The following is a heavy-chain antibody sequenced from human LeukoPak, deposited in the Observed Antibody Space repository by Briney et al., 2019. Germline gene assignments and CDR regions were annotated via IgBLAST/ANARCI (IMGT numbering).Heavy chain of an antibody. V-gene: IGHV3-30*18. CDR1: GFTFGNYG. CDR3: AKELYNYGHYGAEGLDV. J-gene: IGHJ6*02. D-gene: IGHD4-17*01. Sequence: GGSLRLSCAVSGFTFGNYGMHWVRQAPGKGLEWVALISYDGSSEYYAGSVKGRFTISRDNSKITVYLQMNSLKAEDTAVYYCAKELYNYGHYGAEGLDVGGQGTTVTVS. CDR2: ISYDGSSE.